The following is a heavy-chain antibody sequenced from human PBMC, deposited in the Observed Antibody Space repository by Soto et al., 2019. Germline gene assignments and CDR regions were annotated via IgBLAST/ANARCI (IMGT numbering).Heavy chain of an antibody. CDR3: AARRTTGTTRDEY. CDR1: GFTFNNYW. D-gene: IGHD4-17*01. CDR2: IIQDGSEK. V-gene: IGHV3-7*01. Sequence: PGGSLRLSCAASGFTFNNYWMNWVRQAPGRGLEWVANIIQDGSEKYYVDSVRGRFTISRDNAKNSLFLQMNSLRLEDTAVYYCAARRTTGTTRDEYWGLGTLVTVSS. J-gene: IGHJ4*02.